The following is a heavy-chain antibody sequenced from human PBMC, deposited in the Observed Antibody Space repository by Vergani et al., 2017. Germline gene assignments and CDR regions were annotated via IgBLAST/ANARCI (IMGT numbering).Heavy chain of an antibody. Sequence: QVQLQESGPGLVKPSETLSLTCTVSGGSISSYYWSWIRQPAGKGLEWIGRIYTSGSTNSNPSLKSRVTMSVDTSKNQFSLKLSSVTAADTAVYYCARDREHSGYELFDYWGQGTLVTVSS. V-gene: IGHV4-4*07. CDR1: GGSISSYY. J-gene: IGHJ4*02. CDR3: ARDREHSGYELFDY. CDR2: IYTSGST. D-gene: IGHD5-12*01.